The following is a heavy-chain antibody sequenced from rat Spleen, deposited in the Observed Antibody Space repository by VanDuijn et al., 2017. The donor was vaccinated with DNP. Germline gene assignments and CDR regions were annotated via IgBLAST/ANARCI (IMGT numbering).Heavy chain of an antibody. D-gene: IGHD1-11*01. V-gene: IGHV5-7*01. CDR2: ISFDGSST. CDR3: AREGDYGGYSAKFDY. Sequence: EVQLVESGGGLVQPGRSLKLSCAVSGITFSDYNMAWVRQAPKKGLEWVATISFDGSSTYYRNSVKGRFTISRDNEKSTLYLQMDSLRSEDTATYYCAREGDYGGYSAKFDYWGQGVMITVSS. J-gene: IGHJ2*01. CDR1: GITFSDYN.